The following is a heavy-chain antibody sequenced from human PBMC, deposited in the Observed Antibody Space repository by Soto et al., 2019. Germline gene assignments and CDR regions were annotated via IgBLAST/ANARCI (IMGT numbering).Heavy chain of an antibody. V-gene: IGHV5-51*01. J-gene: IGHJ4*02. CDR3: ATHLYTNANGNLFVDF. CDR1: GYGFSNYW. Sequence: GESLKISCEGSGYGFSNYWIGWVRQKSGKGLEWMGTIFPRDSDTKYNPSLQGQVSISADNSVATAYLHLSSLKPSDSAIYYCATHLYTNANGNLFVDFWGQGTPVTVSS. CDR2: IFPRDSDT. D-gene: IGHD2-8*01.